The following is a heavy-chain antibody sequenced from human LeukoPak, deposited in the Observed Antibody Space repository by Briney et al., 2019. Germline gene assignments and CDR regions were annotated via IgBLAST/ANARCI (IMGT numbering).Heavy chain of an antibody. CDR1: GVSFSGYY. CDR2: IYHGGST. J-gene: IGHJ6*04. Sequence: SENLSLNGSGYGVSFSGYYWSWIRQRPGNGLEWIGEIYHGGSTNYNPSLKSRVTISVDTSTNQFSLKMSSVTAADTAVYYCARGEVRGYSYGLYYYYYGIYVWGKGTTVTVSS. CDR3: ARGEVRGYSYGLYYYYYGIYV. D-gene: IGHD5-18*01. V-gene: IGHV4-34*01.